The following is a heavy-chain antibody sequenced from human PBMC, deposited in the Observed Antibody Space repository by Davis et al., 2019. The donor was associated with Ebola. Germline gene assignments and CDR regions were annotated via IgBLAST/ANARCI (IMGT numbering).Heavy chain of an antibody. CDR2: IKEDGSYK. Sequence: PGGSLRLSCAASGFTFSSYWMSWVRQAPGKGLEWVANIKEDGSYKYYVDSVKDRFTISRDNAKHSLYLQKNSLGAEDTEVYYSARDGGYYDSSGPIIGGDAFDFWGQGTMVTVSS. D-gene: IGHD3-22*01. J-gene: IGHJ3*01. CDR1: GFTFSSYW. CDR3: ARDGGYYDSSGPIIGGDAFDF. V-gene: IGHV3-7*01.